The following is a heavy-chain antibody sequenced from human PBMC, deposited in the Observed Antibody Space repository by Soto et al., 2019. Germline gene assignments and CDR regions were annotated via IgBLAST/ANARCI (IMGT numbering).Heavy chain of an antibody. CDR3: AREIKLGVDFWSGYRNWFDP. V-gene: IGHV4-4*07. CDR1: GGSISSYY. Sequence: SETLSLTCTVSGGSISSYYWSWIRQPAGKGLEWIGRIYTSGSTNYNPSLKSRVTMSVDTSKNQFSLKLSSVTAADTAVYYCAREIKLGVDFWSGYRNWFDPWGQGTMVTVYS. J-gene: IGHJ5*02. D-gene: IGHD3-3*01. CDR2: IYTSGST.